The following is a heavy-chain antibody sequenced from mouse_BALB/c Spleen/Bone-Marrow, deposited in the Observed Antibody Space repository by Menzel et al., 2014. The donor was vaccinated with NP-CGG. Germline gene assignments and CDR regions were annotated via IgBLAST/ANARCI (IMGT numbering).Heavy chain of an antibody. CDR3: AREDYDPFAY. Sequence: EVVLVESGGGLVQPGGSRKLSYAASGFTFSSFGMHWVRQAPEKGLEWVAYISSGSSTIYYADTVKGRFTISRDNPKNTLFLQMTSLRSEDTAMYYRAREDYDPFAYWGQGTLVTVSA. CDR2: ISSGSSTI. D-gene: IGHD2-4*01. CDR1: GFTFSSFG. V-gene: IGHV5-17*02. J-gene: IGHJ3*01.